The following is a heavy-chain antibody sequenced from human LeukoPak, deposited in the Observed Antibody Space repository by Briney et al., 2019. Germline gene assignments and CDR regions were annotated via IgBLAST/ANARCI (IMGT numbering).Heavy chain of an antibody. Sequence: GRSLRLSCAASGFTFSSYGMHWVRQAPGKGLEWVAVISYDGSNKYYADSVKGRFTISRDNSKNTLYLQMNSLRAEDTAVYYCARVAYSSSWYDPNYYYYYYMDVWGKGTTVTVSS. CDR3: ARVAYSSSWYDPNYYYYYYMDV. CDR1: GFTFSSYG. V-gene: IGHV3-30*03. J-gene: IGHJ6*03. CDR2: ISYDGSNK. D-gene: IGHD6-13*01.